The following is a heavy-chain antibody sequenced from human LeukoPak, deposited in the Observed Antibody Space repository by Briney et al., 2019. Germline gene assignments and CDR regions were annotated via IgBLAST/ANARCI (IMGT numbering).Heavy chain of an antibody. Sequence: PGGSLRLSCTASELTFSNYAMTWVRQAPGKGLEWVSLISGSGSITYYADSVKGRVTISRDNSKNTLFLQMSSLTAEDTAVYYCAKGESGSSGVLNGFDIWGQGTMVTVSS. V-gene: IGHV3-23*01. CDR2: ISGSGSIT. J-gene: IGHJ3*02. CDR1: ELTFSNYA. CDR3: AKGESGSSGVLNGFDI. D-gene: IGHD3-22*01.